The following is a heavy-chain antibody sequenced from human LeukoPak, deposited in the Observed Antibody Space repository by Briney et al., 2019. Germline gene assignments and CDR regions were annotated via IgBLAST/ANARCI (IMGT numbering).Heavy chain of an antibody. CDR1: GFTFSSYE. J-gene: IGHJ4*02. Sequence: HPGGSLRLSCAASGFTFSSYEMNWVRQAPGKGLEWVSSISRSATTIYYADSVKGRFTISRDNAKNSLYLQMNSLRAEDTALYYCARGGNYDYVGGSYRYTPFDYWGQGTLVTVSS. D-gene: IGHD3-16*02. V-gene: IGHV3-48*03. CDR2: ISRSATTI. CDR3: ARGGNYDYVGGSYRYTPFDY.